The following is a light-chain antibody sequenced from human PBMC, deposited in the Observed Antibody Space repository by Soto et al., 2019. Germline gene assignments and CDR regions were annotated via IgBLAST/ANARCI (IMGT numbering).Light chain of an antibody. V-gene: IGKV1-5*03. J-gene: IGKJ2*01. Sequence: DIQMTQSPSTLSASVGDRVTITCRASQSISSWLAWYQQKPGKAPKLLIYKASSLESGVPSRFSGSGSGTEFTITISRLQPDDFATYYCQQYNSYSVTFGQGTKLEIK. CDR3: QQYNSYSVT. CDR1: QSISSW. CDR2: KAS.